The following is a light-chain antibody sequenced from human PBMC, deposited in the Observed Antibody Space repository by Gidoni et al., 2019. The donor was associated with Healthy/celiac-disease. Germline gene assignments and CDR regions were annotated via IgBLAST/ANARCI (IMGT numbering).Light chain of an antibody. J-gene: IGKJ1*01. CDR2: DAS. V-gene: IGKV1-5*01. CDR3: QQYNSYWT. Sequence: DIQMTHSPSTLSASVGDSVTITCRASQSSSSWLAWYQQKPGKAPKLLIYDASSLESGVPSRFSGSGSGTEFTLTISSLQPDDFATYYCQQYNSYWTFGQGTKVEIK. CDR1: QSSSSW.